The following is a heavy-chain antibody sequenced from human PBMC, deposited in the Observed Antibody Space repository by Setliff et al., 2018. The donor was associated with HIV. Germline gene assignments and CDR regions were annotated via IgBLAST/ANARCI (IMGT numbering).Heavy chain of an antibody. Sequence: PSETLSLTCTVSGGSISSHYWNWIRQPPGKGLEWIGYIYNSGTTNYNPSLRSRVATSVDTSKNQFSLKLSSVTAVDTDVYFCARGGSAMVPGRNYWYFDLWGRGTLVTVSS. D-gene: IGHD5-18*01. V-gene: IGHV4-59*11. CDR2: IYNSGTT. J-gene: IGHJ2*01. CDR3: ARGGSAMVPGRNYWYFDL. CDR1: GGSISSHY.